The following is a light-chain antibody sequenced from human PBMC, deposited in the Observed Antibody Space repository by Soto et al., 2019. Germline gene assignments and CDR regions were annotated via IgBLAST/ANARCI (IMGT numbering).Light chain of an antibody. CDR3: QQYDDWLRLT. V-gene: IGKV3D-15*01. J-gene: IGKJ4*01. CDR2: GAS. Sequence: IVMVQSPATLSVSPGESVILSCRASQSVNIYLAWYQQKPGQAPRLLIFGASSRATGIPARFSGSGTGTEFNLTISSLQSEDFAVYFCQQYDDWLRLTFGGGTKVDIK. CDR1: QSVNIY.